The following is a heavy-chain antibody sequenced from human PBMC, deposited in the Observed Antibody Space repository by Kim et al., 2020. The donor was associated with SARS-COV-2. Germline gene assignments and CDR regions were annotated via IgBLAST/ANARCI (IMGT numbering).Heavy chain of an antibody. CDR2: INAGNGNT. D-gene: IGHD3-9*01. CDR3: AGHSYYDIFRYYYYMDV. V-gene: IGHV1-3*01. J-gene: IGHJ6*03. CDR1: GYTFTSYA. Sequence: ASVKVSCKASGYTFTSYAMHWVRQAPGQRLEWMGWINAGNGNTKYSQKFQGRDTITRDTSASTAYMELSSLRSEDTAVYYCAGHSYYDIFRYYYYMDVWGKGTTVTVSS.